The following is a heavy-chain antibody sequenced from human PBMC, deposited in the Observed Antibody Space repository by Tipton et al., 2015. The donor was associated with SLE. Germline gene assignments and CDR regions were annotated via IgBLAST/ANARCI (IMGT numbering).Heavy chain of an antibody. CDR3: ASLMITVTTDYYYYGMDV. CDR2: SNNDGIST. V-gene: IGHV3-74*01. CDR1: GFTFSSYW. Sequence: SLRLSCAASGFTFSSYWMHWVRQAPGKGLVWVSRSNNDGISTSYADSVKGRFTISRDDAKNTLYLQMNSLRAEDTAVYYCASLMITVTTDYYYYGMDVWGQGTAVTVSS. D-gene: IGHD4-17*01. J-gene: IGHJ6*02.